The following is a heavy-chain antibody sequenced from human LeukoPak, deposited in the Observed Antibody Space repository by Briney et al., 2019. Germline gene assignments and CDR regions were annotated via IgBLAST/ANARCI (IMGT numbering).Heavy chain of an antibody. Sequence: GGSLRLSCAASGFTFSRNSMTWVRQAPGKGLEWVSAISGSDGSTYYADSVKGRFTISRDNSKNTRYLQMNSLRAEDTAVYYCARAGSGRSPDWFDPWGQGTLVTVSS. V-gene: IGHV3-23*01. CDR3: ARAGSGRSPDWFDP. CDR2: ISGSDGST. J-gene: IGHJ5*02. D-gene: IGHD1-26*01. CDR1: GFTFSRNS.